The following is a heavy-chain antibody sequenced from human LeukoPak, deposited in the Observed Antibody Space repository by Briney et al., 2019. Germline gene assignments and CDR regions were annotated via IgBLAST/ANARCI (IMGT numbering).Heavy chain of an antibody. J-gene: IGHJ4*02. CDR1: GFTFSDYA. V-gene: IGHV3-23*01. CDR3: AKCPRIAGRAFDY. Sequence: GGSLRLSCVASGFTFSDYAMSWVRQAPGKGLEWVSAISGSGGSTYYADSVKGRFTISRDNSKNTLYLQMNSLRAEDTAVYYCAKCPRIAGRAFDYWGQGTLVTVSS. D-gene: IGHD6-13*01. CDR2: ISGSGGST.